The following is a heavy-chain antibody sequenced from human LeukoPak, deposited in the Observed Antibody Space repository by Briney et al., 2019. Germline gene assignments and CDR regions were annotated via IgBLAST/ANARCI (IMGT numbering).Heavy chain of an antibody. CDR3: ARYYFGSGGYDDWFDP. CDR1: GYIFTSYY. Sequence: ASVKVSCKASGYIFTSYYMFWVRQAPGQGLEWMGIINPSGGSIRYAQKFQGRVTMTTDTSTSTAYMELRSLRSDDTAVYYCARYYFGSGGYDDWFDPWGQGTLVTVSS. J-gene: IGHJ5*02. D-gene: IGHD3-10*01. CDR2: INPSGGSI. V-gene: IGHV1-46*01.